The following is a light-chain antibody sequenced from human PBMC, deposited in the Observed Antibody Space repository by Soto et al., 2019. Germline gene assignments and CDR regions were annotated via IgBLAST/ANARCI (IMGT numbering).Light chain of an antibody. CDR1: SGSIASNY. J-gene: IGLJ2*01. CDR3: QSYDSSNRV. V-gene: IGLV6-57*02. Sequence: NFMLTQPHSVSESPGKTVTISCTGSSGSIASNYVQWYQQRPGSAPTTVIYEDNQRPSGVPDRLSGAIDSSSNSASLTISGLKTEDEADYYCQSYDSSNRVFGGGPKLTVL. CDR2: EDN.